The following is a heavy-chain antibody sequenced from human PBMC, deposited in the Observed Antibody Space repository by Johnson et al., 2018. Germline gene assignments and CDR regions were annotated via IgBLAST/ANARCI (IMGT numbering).Heavy chain of an antibody. Sequence: QVQLQESGPGLVKPSETLSLTCTVSGGSISSYYWSWIRQPPGKGLEWIGYIYYSGSTNYNPSLKSRVTISVETSKNQFSLKLSSGTAADTAVYYCARGALYYDSSGGDAFDIWGQGTMVTVSS. J-gene: IGHJ3*02. D-gene: IGHD3-22*01. V-gene: IGHV4-59*01. CDR1: GGSISSYY. CDR2: IYYSGST. CDR3: ARGALYYDSSGGDAFDI.